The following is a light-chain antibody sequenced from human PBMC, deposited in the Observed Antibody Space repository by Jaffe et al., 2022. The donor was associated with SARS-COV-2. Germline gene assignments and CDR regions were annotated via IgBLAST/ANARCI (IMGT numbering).Light chain of an antibody. J-gene: IGLJ1*01. V-gene: IGLV2-8*01. Sequence: QSALTQPPSASGSPGQSVTISCTGTSSDVGGYNYVSWYQQHPGKAPKLIIYEVNKRPSGVPDRFSGSKSGNTASLTVSGLRAEDEADYYCSSYGGSNNCVFGTGTKVTVL. CDR3: SSYGGSNNCV. CDR1: SSDVGGYNY. CDR2: EVN.